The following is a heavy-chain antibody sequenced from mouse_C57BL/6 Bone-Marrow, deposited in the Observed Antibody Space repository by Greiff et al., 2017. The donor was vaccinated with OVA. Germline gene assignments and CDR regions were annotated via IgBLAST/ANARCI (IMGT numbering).Heavy chain of an antibody. CDR2: IDPSDSYT. J-gene: IGHJ1*03. CDR1: GYTFTSYW. Sequence: VKLQQPGAELVMPGASVKLSCKASGYTFTSYWMHWVKQRPGQGLEWIGEIDPSDSYTNYNQKFKGKSTLTVDKSSSTAYMQLSSLTSEDSAVYYCARGLRYPYWYFDVWGTGTTVTVSS. D-gene: IGHD1-1*01. V-gene: IGHV1-69*01. CDR3: ARGLRYPYWYFDV.